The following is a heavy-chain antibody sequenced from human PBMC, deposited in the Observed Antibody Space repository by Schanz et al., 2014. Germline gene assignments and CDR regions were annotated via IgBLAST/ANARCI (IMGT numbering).Heavy chain of an antibody. CDR1: GGSFSGYW. CDR2: VNHGGYT. V-gene: IGHV4-34*01. D-gene: IGHD1-7*01. J-gene: IGHJ4*02. CDR3: ATWSGTRLFHN. Sequence: QVQLQQWGAGLLKPSETLSLTCAFSGGSFSGYWWTWVRQSPGKGLEWIGEVNHGGYTNYNPSLKSRFTVSWDMSKKQFSLRLSSVTAADTAAYYCATWSGTRLFHNWGQGTLVTVSS.